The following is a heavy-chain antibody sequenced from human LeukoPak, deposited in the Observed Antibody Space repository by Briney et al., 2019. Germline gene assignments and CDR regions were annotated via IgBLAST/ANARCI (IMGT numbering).Heavy chain of an antibody. D-gene: IGHD1-26*01. V-gene: IGHV4-34*01. CDR3: ARGIVGATFDY. Sequence: SETLSLTCAVYGGSFGGYYWSWIRQPPGKGLEWIGEINHSGSTNYNPSLKSRVTISVDTSKNQFSLKLTSVTAADTAVYYCARGIVGATFDYWGQGTLVTVSS. CDR2: INHSGST. J-gene: IGHJ4*02. CDR1: GGSFGGYY.